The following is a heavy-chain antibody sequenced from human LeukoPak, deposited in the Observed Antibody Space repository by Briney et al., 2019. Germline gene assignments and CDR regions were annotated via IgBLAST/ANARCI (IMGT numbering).Heavy chain of an antibody. V-gene: IGHV3-7*03. Sequence: GGSLRLSCAASGFTFSSYSMSWVRQAPGKGLEWVANIKQDGSEKSYVGSVKGRFTIARDNAKNSLYLQMNSLRTEDMALYYCAKGGGGRLIYYYYMDVWGKGTTVTVSS. J-gene: IGHJ6*03. CDR1: GFTFSSYS. D-gene: IGHD3-16*01. CDR3: AKGGGGRLIYYYYMDV. CDR2: IKQDGSEK.